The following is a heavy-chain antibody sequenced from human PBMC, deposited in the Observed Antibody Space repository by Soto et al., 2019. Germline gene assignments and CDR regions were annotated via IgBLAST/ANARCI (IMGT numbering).Heavy chain of an antibody. Sequence: XQTLSLPCAVSGCSISPHCWSWIRQSPGKGLEWIGYVYYTGSTDYNPSLKSRVSISVDTYKNQFALKLSSVTAADTAVYYCAIAMDSFSSGYYWGDYFDDWGQGALVTVSS. V-gene: IGHV4-59*11. J-gene: IGHJ4*02. CDR2: VYYTGST. CDR3: AIAMDSFSSGYYWGDYFDD. D-gene: IGHD3-22*01. CDR1: GCSISPHC.